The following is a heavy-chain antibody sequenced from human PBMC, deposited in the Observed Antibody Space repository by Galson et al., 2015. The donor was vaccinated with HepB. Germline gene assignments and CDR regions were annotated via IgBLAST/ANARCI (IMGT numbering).Heavy chain of an antibody. Sequence: SVKVSCKASGYTFTSYGISWVRQAPGQGLEWMGWISAYNGNTNYAQKLQGRVTMTTDTSTSTAYMELRSLRSDDTAVYYCAVATITGPKYYYYYGMDVWGQGTTVTVSS. V-gene: IGHV1-18*04. J-gene: IGHJ6*02. CDR3: AVATITGPKYYYYYGMDV. CDR2: ISAYNGNT. D-gene: IGHD5-12*01. CDR1: GYTFTSYG.